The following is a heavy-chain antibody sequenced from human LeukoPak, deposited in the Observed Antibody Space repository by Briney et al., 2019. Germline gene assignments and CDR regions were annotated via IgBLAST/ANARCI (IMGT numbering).Heavy chain of an antibody. CDR3: ARSTVTRNFDY. V-gene: IGHV1-69*04. D-gene: IGHD4-17*01. CDR2: IIPILGIA. CDR1: GGTFSSYA. Sequence: ASVKVSCKASGGTFSSYAISWVRQAPGQGLEWMGRIIPILGIANYAQKFQGRVTITADKSTSTAYMELSSLRSEDTAVYYCARSTVTRNFDYWGQGTLVTVSS. J-gene: IGHJ4*02.